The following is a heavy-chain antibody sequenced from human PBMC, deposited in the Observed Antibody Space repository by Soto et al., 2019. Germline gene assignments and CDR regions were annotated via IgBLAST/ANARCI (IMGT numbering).Heavy chain of an antibody. Sequence: EVQLVEYGGGLVQPGGSLRLSCAASGFTFTNLWIYWVRQTPEKGLVWVAGINGDGTITAYADSVKGRFTISRDNAKSTLFLQMNSLTIEDTALYYCVTDFRWGQGTLVTVSS. J-gene: IGHJ1*01. CDR3: VTDFR. CDR2: INGDGTIT. CDR1: GFTFTNLW. V-gene: IGHV3-74*01.